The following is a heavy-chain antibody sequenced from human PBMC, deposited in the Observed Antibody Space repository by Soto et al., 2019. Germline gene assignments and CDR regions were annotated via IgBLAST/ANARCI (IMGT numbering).Heavy chain of an antibody. V-gene: IGHV4-59*01. J-gene: IGHJ2*01. D-gene: IGHD2-15*01. CDR1: GGSISSYY. CDR2: IYYSGST. Sequence: SETLSLTCTVSGGSISSYYWSWIRQPPGKGLEWIGYIYYSGSTNYNPSLKSRVTISVDTSKNQFSLKLSSVTAADTAVYYCASERGGCRGGGCSSRVCWYFELWGRGTLVTASS. CDR3: ASERGGCRGGGCSSRVCWYFEL.